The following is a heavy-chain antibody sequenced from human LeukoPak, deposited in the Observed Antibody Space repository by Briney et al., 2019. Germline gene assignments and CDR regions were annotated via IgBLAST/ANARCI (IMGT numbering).Heavy chain of an antibody. CDR3: AKDRTGTTSAWFDP. CDR1: GFTFSSCA. J-gene: IGHJ5*01. CDR2: ISGNGGST. V-gene: IGHV3-23*01. Sequence: PGGSLRLSCAASGFTFSSCAMSWFRQAPGKGLEWVSAISGNGGSTYYADSVKGRFTISRDNSKNTLYLQMNSLRAEDTAVYYCAKDRTGTTSAWFDPWGQGTLVTVSS. D-gene: IGHD1-7*01.